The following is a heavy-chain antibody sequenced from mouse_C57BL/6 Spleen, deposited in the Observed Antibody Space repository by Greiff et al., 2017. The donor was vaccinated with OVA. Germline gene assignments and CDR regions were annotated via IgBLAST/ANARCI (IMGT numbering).Heavy chain of an antibody. Sequence: VQLQQSGPGLVKPSQSLSLTCSVTGYSITSGYYWNWIRQFPGNKLEWMGYISYDGSNNYNPSLKNRISITRDTSKNQFFLKLNSVTTEDTATYYCARDEDLYYFDYWGQGTTLTVSS. CDR1: GYSITSGYY. J-gene: IGHJ2*01. V-gene: IGHV3-6*01. CDR2: ISYDGSN. CDR3: ARDEDLYYFDY.